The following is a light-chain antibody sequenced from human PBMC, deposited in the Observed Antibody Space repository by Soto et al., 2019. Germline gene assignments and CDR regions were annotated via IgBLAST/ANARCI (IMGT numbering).Light chain of an antibody. CDR2: VAS. Sequence: EIVLTQPPGPLSVSPGDRVTLSCRASQTVNNNYLAGYQQKPGQAPRLLIYVASTPATGTPARFSGSGSGTDFTLTVSRLEPEDFAVYYCQQYGGSAPWTFGPGTKVDMK. J-gene: IGKJ1*01. CDR3: QQYGGSAPWT. CDR1: QTVNNNY. V-gene: IGKV3-20*01.